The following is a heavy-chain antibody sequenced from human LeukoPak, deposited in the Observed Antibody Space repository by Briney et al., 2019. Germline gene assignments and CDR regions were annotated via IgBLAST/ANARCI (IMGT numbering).Heavy chain of an antibody. CDR2: ISSSGSTI. CDR3: ARGGGLRTDAFDI. V-gene: IGHV3-48*03. D-gene: IGHD4-17*01. J-gene: IGHJ3*02. CDR1: GFTFSSYE. Sequence: PGGSLRLSCAASGFTFSSYEMNWVRQAPGKGLEWVSYISSSGSTIYYADSVKGRFTISRDNAKNSLYLQMNSLRAEDTAVYYCARGGGLRTDAFDIWGQGTMVTVSS.